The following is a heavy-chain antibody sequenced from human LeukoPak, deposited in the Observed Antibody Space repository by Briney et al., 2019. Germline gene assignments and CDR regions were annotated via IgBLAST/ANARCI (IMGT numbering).Heavy chain of an antibody. CDR1: GASISSYY. Sequence: PSETLSLICTVSGASISSYYWSWIRQPPGKGLEWIGDIYYSGSIKYNPSLKSRVTMSVDTSKNQFSLKLSSVTAADTAVYYCARENSYPDYWGQGTLVTVSS. CDR3: ARENSYPDY. V-gene: IGHV4-59*12. J-gene: IGHJ4*02. CDR2: IYYSGSI. D-gene: IGHD3-16*01.